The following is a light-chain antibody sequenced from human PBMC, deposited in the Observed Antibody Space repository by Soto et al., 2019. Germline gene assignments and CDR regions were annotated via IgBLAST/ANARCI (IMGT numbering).Light chain of an antibody. J-gene: IGKJ4*01. V-gene: IGKV1-39*01. Sequence: DIQMTQSPSSLSASVGDKVTITCRASQTISRIVNWYQHKPGKGPNLLIHAASSFQSGVPSRFRGSGSGTDFTLIISSLQPEDFASYYCQQSYVSPPTFGGGNKVEIK. CDR3: QQSYVSPPT. CDR1: QTISRI. CDR2: AAS.